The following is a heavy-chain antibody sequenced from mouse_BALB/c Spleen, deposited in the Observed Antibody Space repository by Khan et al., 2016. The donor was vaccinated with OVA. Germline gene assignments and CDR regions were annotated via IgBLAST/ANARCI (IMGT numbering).Heavy chain of an antibody. D-gene: IGHD2-3*01. Sequence: VQLQESGPGLVQPSQSLSITCTVSGFSLSSYGVQWVRQSPGQGLEWLGVIWSGGTTDYSAASISRLSIRKDNSKRKVFFKMNSLQANDKAIYYCTRRGDVYYGIAYWGQGTLVTVSA. CDR3: TRRGDVYYGIAY. CDR2: IWSGGTT. J-gene: IGHJ3*01. CDR1: GFSLSSYG. V-gene: IGHV2-2*02.